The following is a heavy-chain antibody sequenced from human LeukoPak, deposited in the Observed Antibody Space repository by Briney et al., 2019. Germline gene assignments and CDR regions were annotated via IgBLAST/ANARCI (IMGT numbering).Heavy chain of an antibody. V-gene: IGHV3-53*01. Sequence: PGGSLRLSCAASGFTVSSNYMSWVRRAPGKGLEWVSVIYSGGSTYYADSVKGRFTISRDNSKNTLYLQMNSLRAEDTAVYYCARDYSYGSYNWFDPWGQGTLVTVSS. CDR1: GFTVSSNY. D-gene: IGHD5-18*01. J-gene: IGHJ5*02. CDR2: IYSGGST. CDR3: ARDYSYGSYNWFDP.